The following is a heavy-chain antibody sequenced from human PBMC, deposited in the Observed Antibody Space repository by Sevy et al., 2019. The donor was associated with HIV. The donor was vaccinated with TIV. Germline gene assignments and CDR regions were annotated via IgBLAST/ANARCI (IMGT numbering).Heavy chain of an antibody. CDR2: INPNSGGT. D-gene: IGHD3-10*01. Sequence: ASVKVSCKASGYTFTGYCMHWVRQAPGQGLEWMGRINPNSGGTNYAQKFQGRVTMTRDTSISTAYMGLSRLRSDDTAVYYCARPVLLWFGEDYGMDVWGQGTTVTVSS. CDR3: ARPVLLWFGEDYGMDV. V-gene: IGHV1-2*06. CDR1: GYTFTGYC. J-gene: IGHJ6*02.